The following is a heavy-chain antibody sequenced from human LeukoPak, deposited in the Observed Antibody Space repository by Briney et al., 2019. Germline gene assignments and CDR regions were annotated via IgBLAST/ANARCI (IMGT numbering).Heavy chain of an antibody. CDR2: ISWNSGSI. J-gene: IGHJ6*02. D-gene: IGHD5-18*01. CDR1: GFTFDDYA. V-gene: IGHV3-9*01. CDR3: AKDIGYSYGMDV. Sequence: GGSLRLSCAASGFTFDDYARHWVRQAPGKGLEWVSGISWNSGSIGYADSVKGRFTISRDNAKNSLYPQMNSLRAEDTALYYCAKDIGYSYGMDVWGQGTTDTVSS.